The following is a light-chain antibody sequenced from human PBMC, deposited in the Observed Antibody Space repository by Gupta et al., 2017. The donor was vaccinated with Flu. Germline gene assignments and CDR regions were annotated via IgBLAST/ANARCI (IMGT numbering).Light chain of an antibody. Sequence: QSALTQPASVSGSPGQSITIPCTGTSSDIGSYNYVSWYLQHPGKAPKLMIYEVTNRPSGVSNRFSGSKSGNTASLTVSVLQAEDEADYFCGSYTSSSTWVFGGGTKLTVL. J-gene: IGLJ3*02. CDR2: EVT. CDR1: SSDIGSYNY. CDR3: GSYTSSSTWV. V-gene: IGLV2-14*01.